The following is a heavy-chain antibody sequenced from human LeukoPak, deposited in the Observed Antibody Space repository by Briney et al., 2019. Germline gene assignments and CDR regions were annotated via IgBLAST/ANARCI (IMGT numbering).Heavy chain of an antibody. CDR3: AKAAYDFWSGLYYFDY. CDR2: ISWNSGSI. V-gene: IGHV3-9*01. D-gene: IGHD3-3*01. Sequence: SGRSLRLSCAASGFTFDDYAMHWVRQAPGKGPEWVSGISWNSGSIGYADSVKGRFTISRDNAKNSLYLQMDSLRGEDTALYYCAKAAYDFWSGLYYFDYWGQGTLVTVSS. J-gene: IGHJ4*02. CDR1: GFTFDDYA.